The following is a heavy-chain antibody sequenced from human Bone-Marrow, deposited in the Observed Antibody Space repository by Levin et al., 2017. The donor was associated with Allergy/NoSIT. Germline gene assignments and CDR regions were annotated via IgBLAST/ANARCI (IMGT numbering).Heavy chain of an antibody. V-gene: IGHV4-61*02. Sequence: SETLSLTCTVSGGSISSGSYYWSWIRQPAGKGLEWIGRIYTSGSTNYNPSLKSRVTISVDTSKNQFSLKLSSVTAADTAVYYCARDRFRVAFDIWGQGTMVTVSS. CDR3: ARDRFRVAFDI. J-gene: IGHJ3*02. D-gene: IGHD3-10*01. CDR2: IYTSGST. CDR1: GGSISSGSYY.